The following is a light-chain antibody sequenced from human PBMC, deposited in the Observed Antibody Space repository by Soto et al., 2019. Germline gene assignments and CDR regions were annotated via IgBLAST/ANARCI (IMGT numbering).Light chain of an antibody. V-gene: IGKV3D-15*01. CDR3: QQYNDWPLT. J-gene: IGKJ4*01. Sequence: EIVMTQSPATLSVSPGERATLSCRASQSVSSNLAWYQQKPGQAPSLLIYDISARATGIPIRFSGSGSGTEFTLTISSLQSEDFAGYYCQQYNDWPLTFGGGTKVEIK. CDR1: QSVSSN. CDR2: DIS.